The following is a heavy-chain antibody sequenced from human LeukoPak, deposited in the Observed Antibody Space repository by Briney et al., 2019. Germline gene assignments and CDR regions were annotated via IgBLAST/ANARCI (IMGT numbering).Heavy chain of an antibody. J-gene: IGHJ4*02. CDR1: GFTFSSYG. D-gene: IGHD1-26*01. Sequence: GGSLRLSCAASGFTFSSYGMSWVRQAPGKGLEWVSAISGSGGSTYYADSVKGRFTISRDNSKNTLYLQMNSLRAEDTAVYYCANLRSSGSYLDYWGQGTLVTVSS. V-gene: IGHV3-23*01. CDR3: ANLRSSGSYLDY. CDR2: ISGSGGST.